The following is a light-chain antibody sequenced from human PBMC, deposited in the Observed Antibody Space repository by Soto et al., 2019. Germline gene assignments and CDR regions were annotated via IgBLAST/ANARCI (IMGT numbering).Light chain of an antibody. V-gene: IGKV1-9*01. J-gene: IGKJ2*01. CDR3: QQVNTYPHT. CDR2: AAS. CDR1: QGISSS. Sequence: DIQLTQSPSFLSASVGDRVTITCRASQGISSSLAWFQQKPGKAPKLLIYAASTVQSRVPSRFSGSGSGTDFTLTINSLQPEDFATYYCQQVNTYPHTFGQGTKLEIK.